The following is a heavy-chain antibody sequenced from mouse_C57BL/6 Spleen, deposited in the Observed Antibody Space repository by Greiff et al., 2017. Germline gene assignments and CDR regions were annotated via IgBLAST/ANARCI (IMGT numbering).Heavy chain of an antibody. V-gene: IGHV1-50*01. CDR2: IDPSDSYT. CDR3: ARSYGYDDSHY. CDR1: GYTFTSYW. D-gene: IGHD2-2*01. Sequence: QVQLQQPGAELVKPGASVKLSCKASGYTFTSYWMQWVKQRPGQGLEWIGEIDPSDSYTNYNQKFKGKATLTVDTSSSTAYMQLSSLTSEDSAVYYCARSYGYDDSHYWGQGTTLTVSS. J-gene: IGHJ2*01.